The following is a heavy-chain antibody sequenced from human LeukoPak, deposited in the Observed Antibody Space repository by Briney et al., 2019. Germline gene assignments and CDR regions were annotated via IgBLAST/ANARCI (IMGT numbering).Heavy chain of an antibody. V-gene: IGHV3-23*01. J-gene: IGHJ4*02. CDR2: ISGSGGST. CDR1: GLTFSSYA. Sequence: GGSLRLSCAASGLTFSSYAMSWVRQAPGKGLEWVSAISGSGGSTYYADSVKGRFTISRDNSKNTLYLQMNSLRAEDTAVYYCAKSSPLAVARRSYFDYWGQGTLVTVSS. CDR3: AKSSPLAVARRSYFDY. D-gene: IGHD6-19*01.